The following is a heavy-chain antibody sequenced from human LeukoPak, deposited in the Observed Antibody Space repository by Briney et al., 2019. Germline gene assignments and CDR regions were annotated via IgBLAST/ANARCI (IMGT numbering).Heavy chain of an antibody. J-gene: IGHJ6*02. D-gene: IGHD3-3*01. V-gene: IGHV4-31*03. Sequence: SETLSLTCTVSGGSISSCGYYWSWIRQHPGKGLEWIGYIYYSGSTYYNPSLQSRVTISVDTSKNQFSLKLSSVTAADTAVYYCARATRVFGVVIMGPNYYYGMDVWGQGTTVTVSS. CDR2: IYYSGST. CDR3: ARATRVFGVVIMGPNYYYGMDV. CDR1: GGSISSCGYY.